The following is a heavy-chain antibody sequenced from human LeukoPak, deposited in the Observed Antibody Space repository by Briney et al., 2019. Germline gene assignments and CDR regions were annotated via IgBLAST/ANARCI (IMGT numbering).Heavy chain of an antibody. CDR2: IIPIPGIA. V-gene: IGHV1-69*04. D-gene: IGHD2-15*01. CDR1: GGTFSSYA. CDR3: ARGHCSGGSCYPGDY. Sequence: ASVKVSCKASGGTFSSYAISWVRQAPGQGLEWMGRIIPIPGIANYAQKFQGRVTITADKSTSTAYMELSSLRSEDTAVYYCARGHCSGGSCYPGDYWGQGTLVTVSS. J-gene: IGHJ4*02.